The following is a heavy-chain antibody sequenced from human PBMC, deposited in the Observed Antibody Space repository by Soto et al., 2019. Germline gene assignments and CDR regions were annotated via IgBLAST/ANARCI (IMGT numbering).Heavy chain of an antibody. Sequence: QVQLVESGGGVVQPGRSLRLSCAASGFSFSSYAMHWVRQAPGTGLEWVAVISYDGSNIDYADFVKGRFTISRDNSKSTLSLKMNSLRAEDTGVYYWGGDREFRFFGSPGGPFDLWGKGKIVTVSS. CDR2: ISYDGSNI. D-gene: IGHD3-10*01. CDR1: GFSFSSYA. V-gene: IGHV3-30-3*01. CDR3: GGDREFRFFGSPGGPFDL. J-gene: IGHJ3*01.